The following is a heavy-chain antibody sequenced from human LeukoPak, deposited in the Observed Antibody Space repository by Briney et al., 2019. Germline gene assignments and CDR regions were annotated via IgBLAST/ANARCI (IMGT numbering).Heavy chain of an antibody. D-gene: IGHD1-7*01. CDR2: ISSSSRTI. J-gene: IGHJ4*02. V-gene: IGHV3-48*03. CDR1: GFTFSSYE. CDR3: ARDLTGTASY. Sequence: PGGSLRLSCAASGFTFSSYEMNWVRQAPGKGLEWVSFISSSSRTIYYADSAKGRFTISRDNAKNSLFLQMSSLRAEDTALYYCARDLTGTASYWGRGTLVTVSS.